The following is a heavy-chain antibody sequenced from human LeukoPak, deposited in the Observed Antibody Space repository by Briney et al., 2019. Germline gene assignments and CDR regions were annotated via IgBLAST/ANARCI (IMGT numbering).Heavy chain of an antibody. CDR2: ISYDGSNK. CDR3: AKDGGASGYSYAFDY. CDR1: GFTFSSYG. V-gene: IGHV3-30*18. J-gene: IGHJ4*02. Sequence: PGGSLRLSCAASGFTFSSYGMHWVRQAPGKGLEWVAVISYDGSNKYYADSVKGRFTISRDNAKNSLYLQMNSLRAEDTALYYCAKDGGASGYSYAFDYWGQGTLVTVSS. D-gene: IGHD5-18*01.